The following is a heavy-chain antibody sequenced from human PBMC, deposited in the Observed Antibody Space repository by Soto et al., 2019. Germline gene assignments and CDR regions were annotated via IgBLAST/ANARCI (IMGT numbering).Heavy chain of an antibody. CDR1: GGSISSSSYY. CDR2: IYYSGST. D-gene: IGHD5-12*01. Sequence: QLQLQESGPGLVKPSETLSLTRTVSGGSISSSSYYWGWIRQPPGKGLEWIGSIYYSGSTYYNPSLKSRVTISVDTSKNQFSLKLSSVTAADTAVYYCARHIGLRGVYGPKYYFDYWGQGTLVTVSS. V-gene: IGHV4-39*01. CDR3: ARHIGLRGVYGPKYYFDY. J-gene: IGHJ4*02.